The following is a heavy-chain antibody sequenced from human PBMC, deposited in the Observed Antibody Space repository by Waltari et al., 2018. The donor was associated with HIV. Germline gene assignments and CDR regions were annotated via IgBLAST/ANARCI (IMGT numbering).Heavy chain of an antibody. CDR1: GFTFSSYS. CDR2: ISSSGSFI. CDR3: ARDSEGSGYSAYDPIDH. D-gene: IGHD5-12*01. J-gene: IGHJ4*02. V-gene: IGHV3-21*01. Sequence: EVQLVESGGGLVKPGGSLRLSCAASGFTFSSYSMNWVRQAPGKGLEWVSSISSSGSFIYYADSVKGRFTISRDNAKKSLYLQMNSLRAEDTAVYYCARDSEGSGYSAYDPIDHWGQGTLVTVSS.